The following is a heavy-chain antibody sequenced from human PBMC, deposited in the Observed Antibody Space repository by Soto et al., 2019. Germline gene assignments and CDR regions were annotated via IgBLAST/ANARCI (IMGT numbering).Heavy chain of an antibody. J-gene: IGHJ4*02. CDR3: VRDPQRNDY. CDR1: GYDFSSYG. D-gene: IGHD2-2*01. Sequence: QVQLVQSGAEVKKPGASVKVSCKASGYDFSSYGISWVRQAPGQGLEWMGWISASNGNRGYAQQFQGRVTMTSGTSRTTAYMELRSLRSDDTAVYYCVRDPQRNDYWGQGTLVNVSS. CDR2: ISASNGNR. V-gene: IGHV1-18*04.